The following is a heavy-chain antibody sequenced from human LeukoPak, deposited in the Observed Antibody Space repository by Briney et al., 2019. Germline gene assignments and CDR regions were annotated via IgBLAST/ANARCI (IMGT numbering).Heavy chain of an antibody. CDR1: GGSISSYY. CDR3: ARAGIAAAGALNYYYYYMDV. CDR2: IYTSGST. D-gene: IGHD6-13*01. V-gene: IGHV4-4*07. J-gene: IGHJ6*03. Sequence: SETLSLTCTVSGGSISSYYWSWIRQPAGKGLEWIGRIYTSGSTNYNPPLKSRVTMPVDTSKNQFSLKLSSVTAADTAVYYCARAGIAAAGALNYYYYYMDVWGKGTTVTVSS.